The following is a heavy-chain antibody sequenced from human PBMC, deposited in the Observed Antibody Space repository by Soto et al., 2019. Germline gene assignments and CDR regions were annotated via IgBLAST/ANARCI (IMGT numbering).Heavy chain of an antibody. CDR1: GYTFSRYD. V-gene: IGHV1-8*01. Sequence: QVQLLQAAAEVKKPGASVKVSCKASGYTFSRYDINWVRQASGQGLEWMGRMNPNSGNTASAQKFQGRLTMTRDTSATTAYMELISLKSEDTAVYYCARGDGFSGYDLVDSWGQGTLVTVSS. D-gene: IGHD5-12*01. J-gene: IGHJ4*02. CDR2: MNPNSGNT. CDR3: ARGDGFSGYDLVDS.